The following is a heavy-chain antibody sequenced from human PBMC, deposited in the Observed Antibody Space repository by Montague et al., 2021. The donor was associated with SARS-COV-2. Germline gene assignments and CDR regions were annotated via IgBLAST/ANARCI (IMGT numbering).Heavy chain of an antibody. CDR2: IYDGGAV. J-gene: IGHJ3*02. CDR1: GGSITGYY. CDR3: VRDHPYGGPRVACDI. V-gene: IGHV4-59*01. Sequence: SETLSLTCTVAGGSITGYYWSWLRRPPGKGLEWIAYIYDGGAVNYNPSLGSRVTISTDTSKNQLSLKVNSVTAADTAVYYCVRDHPYGGPRVACDIWGQGTVVTVSS. D-gene: IGHD4-23*01.